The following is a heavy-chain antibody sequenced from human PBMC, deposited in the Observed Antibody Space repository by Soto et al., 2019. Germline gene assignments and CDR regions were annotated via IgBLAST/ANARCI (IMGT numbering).Heavy chain of an antibody. V-gene: IGHV1-18*01. CDR2: ISPYNGQT. Sequence: QVQLVQSGAELRKPGASVKVSCKASGYTFTDSYLTWVRQAPGRGLEWVGWISPYNGQTTYAQKLQGRVTMTTDTSTSTVYMELRSLRPDDTAVYYCTRGGGANYRFDPWGQGTLVTVSS. CDR1: GYTFTDSY. J-gene: IGHJ5*02. CDR3: TRGGGANYRFDP. D-gene: IGHD1-7*01.